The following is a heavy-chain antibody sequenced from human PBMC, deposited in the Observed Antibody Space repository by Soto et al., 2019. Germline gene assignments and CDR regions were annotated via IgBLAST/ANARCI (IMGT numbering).Heavy chain of an antibody. CDR2: ITTSSSFR. CDR3: ARDLGEALATLTLDS. CDR1: GFSISTYS. J-gene: IGHJ4*02. V-gene: IGHV3-21*02. D-gene: IGHD3-16*01. Sequence: EVQLVESGGGLVKPGGSLRLSCAASGFSISTYSMNWVRQAPGKGLEWVADITTSSSFRFYADSLKGRFTISRDDAKNSLYLQMNSLRVEDRGVYYCARDLGEALATLTLDSWGQGTLVTVSS.